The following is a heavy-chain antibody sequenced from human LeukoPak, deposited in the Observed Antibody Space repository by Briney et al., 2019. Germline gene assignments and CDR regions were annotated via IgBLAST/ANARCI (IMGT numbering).Heavy chain of an antibody. CDR3: ASSDWNYAR. CDR1: GGSIRSTSDY. CDR2: ISNSGGT. D-gene: IGHD1-7*01. V-gene: IGHV4-39*01. J-gene: IGHJ4*02. Sequence: SETLSLTCTVSGGSIRSTSDYWGWIRQPPGKGLEWIGSISNSGGTYYNPSLKSRLTISVDTAKNQLSLRLGSVTAADTAVYYCASSDWNYARWGQGTLVTVSS.